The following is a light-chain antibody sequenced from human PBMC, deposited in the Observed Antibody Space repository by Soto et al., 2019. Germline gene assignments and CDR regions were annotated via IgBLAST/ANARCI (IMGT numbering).Light chain of an antibody. Sequence: EIVMTQSPATLSVSPGERATLSCRASQSISSNLAWYQQKPGRAPRLLIYDTSTRATGIPARFSGSGSGTEFTLTISSLQSEDFAVYHCQQYNDWPPYTFGQGTKLEIK. CDR1: QSISSN. CDR3: QQYNDWPPYT. CDR2: DTS. V-gene: IGKV3-15*01. J-gene: IGKJ2*01.